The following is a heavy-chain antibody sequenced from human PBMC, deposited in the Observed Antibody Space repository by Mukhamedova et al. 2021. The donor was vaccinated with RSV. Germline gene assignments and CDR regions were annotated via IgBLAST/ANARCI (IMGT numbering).Heavy chain of an antibody. D-gene: IGHD1-1*01. CDR3: ASFLGGTGDNWNRAY. V-gene: IGHV1-2*06. Sequence: GRINPNSGGTNYAQKFQGRVTMTRDTSISTAYMELSRLRSDDTAVYYCASFLGGTGDNWNRAYWGQGTLVTVSS. CDR2: INPNSGGT. J-gene: IGHJ4*02.